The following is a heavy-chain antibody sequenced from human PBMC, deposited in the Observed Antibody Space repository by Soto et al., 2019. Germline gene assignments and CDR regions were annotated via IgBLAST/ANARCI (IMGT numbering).Heavy chain of an antibody. V-gene: IGHV1-69*01. J-gene: IGHJ6*02. CDR1: GGTFSSYA. D-gene: IGHD2-2*01. Sequence: QVQLVQSGAEVKKPGSSVKVSCKASGGTFSSYAISWVRQAPGQGLEWMGGIIPIPGTANYAQKFQGRVTITEDESTSTDYMELSSLRSEDTAVYYCARSQGSSTSLEIYYYYYYGMDVWGQGTTVTVSS. CDR3: ARSQGSSTSLEIYYYYYYGMDV. CDR2: IIPIPGTA.